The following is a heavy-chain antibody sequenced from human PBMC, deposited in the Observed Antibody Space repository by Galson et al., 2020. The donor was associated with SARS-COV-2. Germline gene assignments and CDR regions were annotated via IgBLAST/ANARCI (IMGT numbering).Heavy chain of an antibody. V-gene: IGHV4-39*01. CDR3: ARRGGAVTTQRFDL. J-gene: IGHJ2*01. CDR2: FYYSGNT. CDR1: GGSISTHSYF. D-gene: IGHD4-4*01. Sequence: SETLTLTCTVSGGSISTHSYFWGWIRQPPGQGLEWIVTFYYSGNTYYNPSLRSRATISVDTSTNQFSLELNSVTAAGTVVYYSARRGGAVTTQRFDLWGRGTLVTVSS.